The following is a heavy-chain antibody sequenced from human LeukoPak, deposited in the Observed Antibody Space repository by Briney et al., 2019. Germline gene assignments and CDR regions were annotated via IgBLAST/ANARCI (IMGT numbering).Heavy chain of an antibody. Sequence: SETLSLTCTVSGGSINSRSYYWRWIRQPPGKGLEWIGSVYYGGTTYYNPSLKSRVTISEDTSKNQFSLKLSSVTAADTAVYYCARRATTVTTGDYYYYMDVWGKGTTVTVSS. CDR2: VYYGGTT. V-gene: IGHV4-39*01. CDR3: ARRATTVTTGDYYYYMDV. J-gene: IGHJ6*03. D-gene: IGHD4-17*01. CDR1: GGSINSRSYY.